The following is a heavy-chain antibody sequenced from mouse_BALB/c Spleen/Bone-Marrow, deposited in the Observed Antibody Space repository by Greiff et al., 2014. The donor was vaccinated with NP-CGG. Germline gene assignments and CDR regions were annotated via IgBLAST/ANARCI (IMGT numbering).Heavy chain of an antibody. D-gene: IGHD2-10*02. CDR3: ARSYGNWYSDV. J-gene: IGHJ1*01. V-gene: IGHV1S29*02. CDR1: GYTFTDYN. CDR2: IYPYNGGT. Sequence: EVQGVESGPELVKPGASVKISCKASGYTFTDYNMHWVKQSHGKSLEWIGYIYPYNGGTGYNQKFKSKATLTVDNPSSTAYMELRSLTSEDSAVYYCARSYGNWYSDVWGAGTTVTVSS.